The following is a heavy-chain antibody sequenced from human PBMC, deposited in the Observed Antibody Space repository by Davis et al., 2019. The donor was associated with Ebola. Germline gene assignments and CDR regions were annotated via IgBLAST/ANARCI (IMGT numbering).Heavy chain of an antibody. CDR1: GGSFSGYY. CDR3: ARVNYDFWSGYYTGNWFDP. V-gene: IGHV4-34*01. D-gene: IGHD3-3*01. J-gene: IGHJ5*02. Sequence: SETLSLTCAVYGGSFSGYYWSWIRQPPGKGLEWNGETNHSGSTNYNPSLKSRVTISVDTSKNQFSLKLSSVTAADTAVYYCARVNYDFWSGYYTGNWFDPWGQGTLVTVSS. CDR2: TNHSGST.